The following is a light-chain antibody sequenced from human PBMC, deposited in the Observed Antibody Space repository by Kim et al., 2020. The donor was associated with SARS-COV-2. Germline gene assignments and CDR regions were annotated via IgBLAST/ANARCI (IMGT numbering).Light chain of an antibody. CDR1: QSISSY. CDR3: QQSYSTPYS. V-gene: IGKV1-39*01. J-gene: IGKJ2*01. Sequence: SASVGDRITITCRASQSISSYLNWYQRKPGKAPNLLIYTASSLHSGVPSRVSGSGSGTDFTLTISSLQLEDFATYYCQQSYSTPYSFGQGTELEI. CDR2: TAS.